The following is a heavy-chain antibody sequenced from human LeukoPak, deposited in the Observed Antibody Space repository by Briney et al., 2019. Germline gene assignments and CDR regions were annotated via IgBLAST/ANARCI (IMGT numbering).Heavy chain of an antibody. CDR2: IRSKEYSYAT. J-gene: IGHJ6*02. D-gene: IGHD3-16*02. CDR3: ARRIGDSYFYGMDL. CDR1: GFIFSASP. V-gene: IGHV3-73*01. Sequence: GRSLKLSCAASGFIFSASPIDWVRQAPGKGREWVGRIRSKEYSYATACAESLRGRCTVSRDDSENTAYLQMSSLKTEDTAVYYCARRIGDSYFYGMDLWGQGTPVTVSS.